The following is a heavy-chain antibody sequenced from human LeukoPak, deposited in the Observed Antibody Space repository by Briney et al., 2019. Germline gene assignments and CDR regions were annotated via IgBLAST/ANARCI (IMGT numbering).Heavy chain of an antibody. CDR2: IYTSGST. V-gene: IGHV4-4*07. J-gene: IGHJ5*02. CDR3: ARGSYDILTGYYTPNWFDP. Sequence: SETLSLTCTVSGGSISSYYWSWIRQPAGKGLEWIGRIYTSGSTNYNPSLKSRVTISVDTSKNQFSLKLSSVTAADTAVYYCARGSYDILTGYYTPNWFDPWGQGTLVTVSS. D-gene: IGHD3-9*01. CDR1: GGSISSYY.